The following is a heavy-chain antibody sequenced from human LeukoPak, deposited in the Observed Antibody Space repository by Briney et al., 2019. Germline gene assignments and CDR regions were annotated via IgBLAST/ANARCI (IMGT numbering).Heavy chain of an antibody. CDR2: ISYDGSNK. Sequence: GGSLRLSCAASGFTFSSYGMHWVRQAPGKGLEWVAVISYDGSNKYYADSVKGRFTISRDDSKNTLYLQMNSLKTEDTAVYYCTTERVVVITDWGQGTLVTVSS. V-gene: IGHV3-30*03. D-gene: IGHD3-22*01. CDR1: GFTFSSYG. J-gene: IGHJ4*02. CDR3: TTERVVVITD.